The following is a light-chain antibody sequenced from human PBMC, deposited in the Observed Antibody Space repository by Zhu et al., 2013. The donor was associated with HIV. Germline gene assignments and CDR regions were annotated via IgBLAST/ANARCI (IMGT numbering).Light chain of an antibody. CDR2: SAS. V-gene: IGKV3-15*01. CDR3: QQYNKWPPG. Sequence: EIVMTQSPATLSVSPGERATLSCRASQSITSNLAWYQQKPGQAPRLLIYSASTRATDIPARFSGSGSGTEFTLTISSLQSGDFAVYYCQQYNKWPPGFGPGDQSGYQT. CDR1: QSITSN. J-gene: IGKJ3*01.